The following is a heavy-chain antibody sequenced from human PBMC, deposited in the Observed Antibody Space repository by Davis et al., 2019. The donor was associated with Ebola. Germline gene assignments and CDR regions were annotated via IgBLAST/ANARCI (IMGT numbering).Heavy chain of an antibody. Sequence: MPSETLSLTCAVSGGSISSSNWWSWVRQPPGKGLEWIGYIYYSGSTNYNPSLKSRVTISVDTSKNQFSLKLSSVTAADTAVYYCARVTSLGAFDIWGQGTMVTVSS. CDR2: IYYSGST. V-gene: IGHV4-4*02. CDR1: GGSISSSNW. D-gene: IGHD6-13*01. J-gene: IGHJ3*02. CDR3: ARVTSLGAFDI.